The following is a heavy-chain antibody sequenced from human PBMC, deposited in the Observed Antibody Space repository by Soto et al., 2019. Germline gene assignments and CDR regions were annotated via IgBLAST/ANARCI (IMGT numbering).Heavy chain of an antibody. CDR3: TTAPGRIVATVSLY. CDR1: GFTFSNAW. Sequence: GGSLRLSCAASGFTFSNAWMSWVRQAPGKGLEWVGRIKSKTDGGTTDYAAPVKGRFTISRDDSKNTLYLQMNSLKTEDTAVYYCTTAPGRIVATVSLYWGQGTLVPVSS. D-gene: IGHD5-12*01. V-gene: IGHV3-15*01. CDR2: IKSKTDGGTT. J-gene: IGHJ4*02.